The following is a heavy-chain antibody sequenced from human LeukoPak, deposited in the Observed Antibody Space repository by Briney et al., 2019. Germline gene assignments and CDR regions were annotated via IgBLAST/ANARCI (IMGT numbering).Heavy chain of an antibody. Sequence: GGSLRLSCAASGFTLSSYGMHWVRQAPGKGLEWVAVISYDGSNKYHADSVKGRFTISRDNSKNTLYLQMNSLRAEDTAVYYCARYVLLWFGEFQPFDYWGQGTLVTVSS. V-gene: IGHV3-30*03. CDR1: GFTLSSYG. CDR3: ARYVLLWFGEFQPFDY. J-gene: IGHJ4*02. CDR2: ISYDGSNK. D-gene: IGHD3-10*01.